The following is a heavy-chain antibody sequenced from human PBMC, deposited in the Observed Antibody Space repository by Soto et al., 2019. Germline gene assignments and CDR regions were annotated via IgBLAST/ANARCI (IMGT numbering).Heavy chain of an antibody. CDR1: GNSFASYW. V-gene: IGHV5-51*01. CDR3: ARQEYSSSSVAY. D-gene: IGHD6-6*01. Sequence: ESLKLARKSCGNSFASYWIVWVLQMPGKGLEWMGLIYPGDSDTRYSPSFQGQVTIAADKSISTDYLEWSSLKASDTAMYYCARQEYSSSSVAYWGQGTLVTVS. J-gene: IGHJ4*02. CDR2: IYPGDSDT.